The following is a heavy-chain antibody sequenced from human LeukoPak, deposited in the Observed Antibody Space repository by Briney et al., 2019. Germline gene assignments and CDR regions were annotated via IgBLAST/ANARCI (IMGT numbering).Heavy chain of an antibody. J-gene: IGHJ4*02. Sequence: PGGSLRLSCAASGFMFRSYWMHWVRQAPGKGLVWVSRINSDGSGITYADSVKGRFTISRDNAKNALYLQMNSLRAEDTAVYYCARGPSGYHNTGGQGTLVTVSS. D-gene: IGHD5-12*01. CDR3: ARGPSGYHNT. CDR1: GFMFRSYW. V-gene: IGHV3-74*03. CDR2: INSDGSGI.